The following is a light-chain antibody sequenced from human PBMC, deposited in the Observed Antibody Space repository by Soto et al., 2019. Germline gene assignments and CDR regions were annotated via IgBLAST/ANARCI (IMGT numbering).Light chain of an antibody. Sequence: IVLTQSPCTLSLSPGERATLSYRASQSVSNNYLAWYQQKPGQAPRLLISGASSRATGIPDRFSGSGSGTDFTLTISRLEPEDFAVYYCQQYGSSPRTFGQGTKVDIK. CDR3: QQYGSSPRT. CDR1: QSVSNNY. CDR2: GAS. J-gene: IGKJ1*01. V-gene: IGKV3-20*01.